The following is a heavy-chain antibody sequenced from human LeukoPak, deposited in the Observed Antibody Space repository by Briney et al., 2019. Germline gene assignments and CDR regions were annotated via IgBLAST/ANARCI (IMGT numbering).Heavy chain of an antibody. J-gene: IGHJ4*02. CDR2: ISSSSSYI. CDR3: ARSGAYYYDSSGYYLGY. D-gene: IGHD3-22*01. Sequence: GGSLRLSCAASGFTFSTYSMNWVRQAPGKGLEWVSSISSSSSYIYYADSVKGRFTISRDNAKNSLYLQMNSLRAEDTAVYYCARSGAYYYDSSGYYLGYWGQGTLVTVSS. CDR1: GFTFSTYS. V-gene: IGHV3-21*01.